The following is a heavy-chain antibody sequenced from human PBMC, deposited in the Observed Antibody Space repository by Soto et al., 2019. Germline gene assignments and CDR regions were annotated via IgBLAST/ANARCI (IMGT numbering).Heavy chain of an antibody. CDR2: TRNKASGYTT. CDR3: AREPQLTSVNVFDY. D-gene: IGHD4-17*01. Sequence: GGSLRLSCAASGFTLSDHYMDWVCQAPGKGLERVGRTRNKASGYTTEYAASVKGRFTISRDDSKNSLYLQMNSLITEDTAVYYCAREPQLTSVNVFDYWGQGTPVTVSS. CDR1: GFTLSDHY. V-gene: IGHV3-72*01. J-gene: IGHJ4*02.